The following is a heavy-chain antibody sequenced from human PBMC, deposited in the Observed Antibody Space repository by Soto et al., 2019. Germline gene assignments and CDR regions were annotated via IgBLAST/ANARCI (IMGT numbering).Heavy chain of an antibody. CDR1: GFTFADYT. CDR3: TRDGRYSGYPPPAF. D-gene: IGHD5-12*01. Sequence: EVQLVESGGGLVQPGRSLRLSCTTSGFTFADYTLSWFRQAPGKGLEWLGFIRNKAYGGTTEYAASVKGRFSISKDDSKSIAYLQMNSLKTGDTAVYYCTRDGRYSGYPPPAFWGQGTLVIVSS. CDR2: IRNKAYGGTT. V-gene: IGHV3-49*03. J-gene: IGHJ4*02.